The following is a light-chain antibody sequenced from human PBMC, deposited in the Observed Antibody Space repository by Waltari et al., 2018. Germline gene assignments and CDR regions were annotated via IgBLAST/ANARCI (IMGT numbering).Light chain of an antibody. CDR3: QQRSNLPPT. CDR2: DVS. V-gene: IGKV3-11*01. Sequence: CRASQSVSSSLAWYQQKPGQAPRLLIHDVSSRATGIPARFSVSGSGTDFTLTISSLEPEDFAVYYCQQRSNLPPTFGQGTKVEIK. CDR1: QSVSSS. J-gene: IGKJ1*01.